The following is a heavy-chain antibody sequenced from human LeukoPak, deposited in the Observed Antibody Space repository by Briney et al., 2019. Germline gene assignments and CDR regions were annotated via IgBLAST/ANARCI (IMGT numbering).Heavy chain of an antibody. Sequence: SETLSLTCTVSGGSNSSYDWGWIRQPPGTGLEWIGTIYYSGSTYYNPSLKSRVTISVDTSKNQFSLKLSSVTAADTAVYYCARLPVSVPGTYSDYWGQGTLVTVSS. CDR1: GGSNSSYD. V-gene: IGHV4-39*01. CDR3: ARLPVSVPGTYSDY. J-gene: IGHJ4*02. CDR2: IYYSGST. D-gene: IGHD6-19*01.